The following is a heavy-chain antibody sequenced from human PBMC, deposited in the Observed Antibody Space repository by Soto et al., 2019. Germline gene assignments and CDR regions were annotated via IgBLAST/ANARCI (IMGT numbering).Heavy chain of an antibody. CDR3: AKADCSSTSPHYCYYHYGMDV. J-gene: IGHJ6*02. D-gene: IGHD2-2*01. CDR2: ISGSGGST. CDR1: GFTFSSYA. Sequence: PGGSLRLSCAASGFTFSSYAMSWVRQAPGKGLEWVSAISGSGGSTYYADSVKGRFTISRDNSKNTLYLQMNSLRAEDTAVYYCAKADCSSTSPHYCYYHYGMDVWGQGTTVTVSS. V-gene: IGHV3-23*01.